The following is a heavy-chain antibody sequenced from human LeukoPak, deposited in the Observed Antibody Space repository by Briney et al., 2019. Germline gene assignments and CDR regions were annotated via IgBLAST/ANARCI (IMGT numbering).Heavy chain of an antibody. CDR1: GGSISSHY. V-gene: IGHV4-59*11. CDR2: IYYSGST. CDR3: ARGIHAYNWFDP. Sequence: SETLSLTCTVPGGSISSHYWSWFRQPPGKGLEWIGYIYYSGSTNYNPSLKSRVAISVDTSKNQFSLKLSSVTAAHTAVYYCARGIHAYNWFDPWGQGTLVTVSS. J-gene: IGHJ5*02.